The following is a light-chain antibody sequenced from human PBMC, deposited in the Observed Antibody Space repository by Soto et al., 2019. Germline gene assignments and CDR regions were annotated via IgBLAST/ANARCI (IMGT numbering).Light chain of an antibody. CDR1: QSVSNK. J-gene: IGKJ1*01. CDR2: GAS. CDR3: QQYNNWPPWT. V-gene: IGKV3-15*01. Sequence: EIVMAQSPATLSVSPGERATLSCRASQSVSNKLAWYQQKPGQAPRLLIYGASTRATGIPAMFSGSGSGTEFTLTISSLQSEDFAVYYCQQYNNWPPWTFGRGTNVEI.